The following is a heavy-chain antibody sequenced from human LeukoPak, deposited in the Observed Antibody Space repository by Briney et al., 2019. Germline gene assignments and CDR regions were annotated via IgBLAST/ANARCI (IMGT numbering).Heavy chain of an antibody. V-gene: IGHV4-59*11. CDR2: IYYSGST. CDR1: GASISSHY. J-gene: IGHJ2*01. Sequence: SETLSLTCSVSGASISSHYWSWIRQPPGKGLEWIGYIYYSGSTNYSPSLKSRLTISVDTSKNQFSLKLSSVTAADTAVYYCARTYGSSGLGYFDLWGRGTLVTVSS. CDR3: ARTYGSSGLGYFDL. D-gene: IGHD6-13*01.